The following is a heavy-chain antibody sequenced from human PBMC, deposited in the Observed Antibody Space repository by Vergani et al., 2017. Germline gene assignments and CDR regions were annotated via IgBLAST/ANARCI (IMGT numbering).Heavy chain of an antibody. CDR1: GGSFSGYY. CDR2: INHSGST. D-gene: IGHD3-10*01. J-gene: IGHJ3*02. CDR3: ARVPVLLWFGELKGAFDI. V-gene: IGHV4-34*01. Sequence: QVQLQQWGAGLLKPSETLSLTCAVYGGSFSGYYWSWIRQPPGKGLEWIGEINHSGSTNYNPSLKSRVTISVATSKNQFSLKLSSVTAADTAVYYCARVPVLLWFGELKGAFDIWGQGTMVTVSS.